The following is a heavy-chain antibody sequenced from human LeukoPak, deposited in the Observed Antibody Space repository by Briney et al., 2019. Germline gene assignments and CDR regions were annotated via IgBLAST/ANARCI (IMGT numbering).Heavy chain of an antibody. Sequence: GGSLRLSCAASGFTFSSYAMSWVRQAPGTGLQWVSTISGNGDSTYYADSVKGRFTFSRDNSKSTLFLQMDSLRVEDTAVYFCAKDTSSSGSSQWGQGTLVTVSS. CDR2: ISGNGDST. CDR3: AKDTSSSGSSQ. CDR1: GFTFSSYA. V-gene: IGHV3-23*01. D-gene: IGHD1-26*01. J-gene: IGHJ4*02.